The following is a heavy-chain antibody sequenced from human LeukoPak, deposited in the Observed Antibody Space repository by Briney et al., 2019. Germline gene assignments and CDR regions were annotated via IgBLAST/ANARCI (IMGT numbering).Heavy chain of an antibody. V-gene: IGHV3-53*01. CDR3: ARHDWFGP. Sequence: GGSLRLSCAVSGFTVSGDYMSWVRQAPGKGLEWVSVMYSGGATYYADSVKGRLTISRDNSKNTLYLQMNSLRVEDTAVYYCARHDWFGPWGHGTLVTVSS. CDR2: MYSGGAT. D-gene: IGHD3-3*01. CDR1: GFTVSGDY. J-gene: IGHJ5*02.